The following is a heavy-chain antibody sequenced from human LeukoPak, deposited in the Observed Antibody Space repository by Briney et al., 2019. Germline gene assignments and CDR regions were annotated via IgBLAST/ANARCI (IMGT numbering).Heavy chain of an antibody. CDR1: GFSFNSFG. Sequence: GGSLRLSCAASGFSFNSFGMSWVRQTPGKGLEWVSSIHSRGDNTHYADSLEGRFTISRDTWKNTVYLQMKRLRVEGTATYYCARQILRGSYFYYLDVWGTGTPVTVSS. CDR3: ARQILRGSYFYYLDV. CDR2: IHSRGDNT. J-gene: IGHJ6*03. D-gene: IGHD3-10*01. V-gene: IGHV3-23*01.